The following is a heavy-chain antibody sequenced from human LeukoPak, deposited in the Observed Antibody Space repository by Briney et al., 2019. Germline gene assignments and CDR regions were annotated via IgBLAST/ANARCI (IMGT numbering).Heavy chain of an antibody. CDR2: IYHSGST. D-gene: IGHD3-10*01. J-gene: IGHJ5*02. CDR1: GGSISSSNW. CDR3: ALDRGAAGYVWFGELLGWFDP. Sequence: SETLSLTCAVSGGSISSSNWWSWVRQPPGKGLEWIGEIYHSGSTNYNPSLKSRVTISVDKSKNQFSLKLSSVTAADTAVYYCALDRGAAGYVWFGELLGWFDPWGQGTLVTVSS. V-gene: IGHV4-4*02.